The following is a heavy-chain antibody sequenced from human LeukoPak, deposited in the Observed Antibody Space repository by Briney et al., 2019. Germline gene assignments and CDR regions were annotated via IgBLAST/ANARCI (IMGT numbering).Heavy chain of an antibody. J-gene: IGHJ4*02. D-gene: IGHD6-13*01. CDR1: GFTYSSYG. Sequence: GRSLRLSCAASGFTYSSYGMHWVRQAPGKGPEWVAVIWYDGSNKYYADSVKGRFTISRDNSKNTLYLQMNSLRAEDTAVYYCAREESLGYSSGWSPDYWGQGTLVTVSS. CDR3: AREESLGYSSGWSPDY. V-gene: IGHV3-33*01. CDR2: IWYDGSNK.